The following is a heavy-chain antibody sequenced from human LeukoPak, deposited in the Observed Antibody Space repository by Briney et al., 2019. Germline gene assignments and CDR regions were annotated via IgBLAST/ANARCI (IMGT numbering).Heavy chain of an antibody. CDR3: ARAPQPLWYYDSTPTFDY. V-gene: IGHV1-2*02. J-gene: IGHJ4*02. Sequence: GASVKVSCKASGYTFTGYYMHWVRQAPGQGLEWMGWINPNSGGTNYAQKFQGRVTMTRDTSISTAYMELSRLRSDDTAVYYCARAPQPLWYYDSTPTFDYWGQGTLVTVSS. D-gene: IGHD3-22*01. CDR1: GYTFTGYY. CDR2: INPNSGGT.